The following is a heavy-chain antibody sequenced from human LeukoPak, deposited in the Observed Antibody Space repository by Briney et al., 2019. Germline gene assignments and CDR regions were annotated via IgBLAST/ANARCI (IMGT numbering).Heavy chain of an antibody. Sequence: GGSLRLSCAASGFTFSSYSMNWVRQAPGKGLEWVSYISSSSNTIYYADSVKGRFTISRDNAKNSLYLQMSSLRDEDTTVYYCARMTSYTSLTGYHDSFDIWGQGTVVTVSS. V-gene: IGHV3-48*02. CDR1: GFTFSSYS. CDR2: ISSSSNTI. CDR3: ARMTSYTSLTGYHDSFDI. D-gene: IGHD3-9*01. J-gene: IGHJ3*02.